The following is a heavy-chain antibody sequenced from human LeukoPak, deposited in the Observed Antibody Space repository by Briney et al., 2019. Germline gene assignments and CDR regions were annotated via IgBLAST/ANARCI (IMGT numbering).Heavy chain of an antibody. V-gene: IGHV4-30-4*01. Sequence: PSETLSLTCTVSGGSINTGDYYWSWIRQPPGRGLEWIGYIYYSGSTYYNPSLKSRVTISVGTSKNQFSLKLSSVTAADTAVYYCARDPGHYETRWGFDCWGQGTLVTVSS. CDR1: GGSINTGDYY. D-gene: IGHD3-22*01. CDR3: ARDPGHYETRWGFDC. CDR2: IYYSGST. J-gene: IGHJ4*02.